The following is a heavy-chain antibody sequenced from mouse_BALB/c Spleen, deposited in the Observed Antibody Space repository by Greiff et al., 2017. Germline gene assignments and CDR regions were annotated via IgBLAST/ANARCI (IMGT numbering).Heavy chain of an antibody. V-gene: IGHV5-4*02. CDR3: ASHPVEYFDV. CDR1: GFTFSDYY. CDR2: ISDGGSYT. Sequence: EVKVVESGGGLVKPGGSLKLSCAASGFTFSDYYMYWVRQTPEKRLEWVATISDGGSYTYYPDSVKGRFTISRDNAKNNLYLQMSSLKSEDTAMYYCASHPVEYFDVWGEGTTVTVSS. J-gene: IGHJ1*01.